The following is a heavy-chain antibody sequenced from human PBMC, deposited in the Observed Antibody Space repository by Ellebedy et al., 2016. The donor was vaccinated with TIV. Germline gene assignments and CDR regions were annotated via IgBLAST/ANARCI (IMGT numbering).Heavy chain of an antibody. Sequence: GESLKISCAAFGLTFSSHAMSWVRQAPGKGLEWVSSITDSGDNTYYADSVKGRFTISRDNSKNTLDLQMNSLRAEDTAVYYCARDPVGVGPAFDIWGQGTMVTVSS. CDR2: ITDSGDNT. CDR1: GLTFSSHA. CDR3: ARDPVGVGPAFDI. D-gene: IGHD4-23*01. J-gene: IGHJ3*02. V-gene: IGHV3-23*01.